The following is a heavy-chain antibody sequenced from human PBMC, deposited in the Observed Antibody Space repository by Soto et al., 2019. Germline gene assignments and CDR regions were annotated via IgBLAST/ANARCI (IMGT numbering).Heavy chain of an antibody. V-gene: IGHV3-30*18. CDR3: AKDNYYDFWSGYRGDAFDI. CDR2: ISYDGSNK. CDR1: GFTFSSYG. D-gene: IGHD3-3*01. Sequence: QVQLVESGGGVVQPGRSLRLSCAACGFTFSSYGMQWVRQAPGEGLEGVAGISYDGSNKDCADSVKGRFTISRDNSKTTLYLQMNSLRVEDTAVYYCAKDNYYDFWSGYRGDAFDIWGPGTMVTVS. J-gene: IGHJ3*02.